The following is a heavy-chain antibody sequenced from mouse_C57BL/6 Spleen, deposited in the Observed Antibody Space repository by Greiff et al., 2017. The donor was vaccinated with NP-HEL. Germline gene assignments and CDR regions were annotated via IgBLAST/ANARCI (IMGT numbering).Heavy chain of an antibody. CDR1: GFTFSSYA. Sequence: EVHLVESGGGLVKPGGSLKLSCAASGFTFSSYAMSWVRQTPEKRLEWVATISDGGSYTYYPDNVKGRFTISRDNAKNNLYLQMSHLKSEDTAMYYCARDYDVGFAYWGQGTLVTVSA. CDR3: ARDYDVGFAY. CDR2: ISDGGSYT. V-gene: IGHV5-4*01. D-gene: IGHD2-12*01. J-gene: IGHJ3*01.